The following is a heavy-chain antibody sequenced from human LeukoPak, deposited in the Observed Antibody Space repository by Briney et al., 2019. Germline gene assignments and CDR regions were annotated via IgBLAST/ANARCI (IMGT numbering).Heavy chain of an antibody. Sequence: GGSLRLSCAASGFTFSNYWMHWVRQATGKGLVWVSRVNTDGIGTIYADSVKGRFTISRDNAKNTLYLLMNSLRAEDTAVYYCAGSSWYGGWFDPWGQGTLVTVSS. J-gene: IGHJ5*02. D-gene: IGHD6-13*01. V-gene: IGHV3-74*01. CDR3: AGSSWYGGWFDP. CDR1: GFTFSNYW. CDR2: VNTDGIGT.